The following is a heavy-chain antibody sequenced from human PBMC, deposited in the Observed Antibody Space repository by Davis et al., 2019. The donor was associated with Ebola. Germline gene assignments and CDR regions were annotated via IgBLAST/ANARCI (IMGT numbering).Heavy chain of an antibody. Sequence: GESLKTPCAASEFTFSRYSMKWVRQVPGKGLEWVSSITSASSYIYYADSVKGRFTISRDNAGNSLFLQMDSLRVEDTAVYFCARGVWYSDSSYYGMDVWGKGTTVTVSS. J-gene: IGHJ6*04. CDR2: ITSASSYI. V-gene: IGHV3-21*01. CDR1: EFTFSRYS. CDR3: ARGVWYSDSSYYGMDV. D-gene: IGHD4-17*01.